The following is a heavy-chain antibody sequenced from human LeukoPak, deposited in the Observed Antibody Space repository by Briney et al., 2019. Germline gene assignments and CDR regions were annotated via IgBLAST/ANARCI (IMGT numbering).Heavy chain of an antibody. J-gene: IGHJ3*02. CDR3: ARYCGGDCYVDEDI. V-gene: IGHV4-34*01. D-gene: IGHD2-21*01. CDR1: GGAFSGYS. CDR2: VDPNGTT. Sequence: SETLSLTCAVYGGAFSGYSWSWIRQPPGKGLEWIGEVDPNGTTNYNPSLKSRVTVSVDTSKNQFSLKLSSVTAADTAVYYCARYCGGDCYVDEDIWGQGTMVTVSS.